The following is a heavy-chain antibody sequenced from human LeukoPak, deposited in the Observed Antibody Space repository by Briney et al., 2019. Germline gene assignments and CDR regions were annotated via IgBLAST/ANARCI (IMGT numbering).Heavy chain of an antibody. V-gene: IGHV3-7*01. D-gene: IGHD1-7*01. Sequence: GGSLRLSCVASGFTFTSYWMSWVRQAPGKGLEWVDKIKQDGSEENYVDSVKGRFTVSRDNAQDSLYLQMSSLRVEDTAVYYCGTSRTLDYWGQGTLVTVSS. CDR1: GFTFTSYW. J-gene: IGHJ4*02. CDR3: GTSRTLDY. CDR2: IKQDGSEE.